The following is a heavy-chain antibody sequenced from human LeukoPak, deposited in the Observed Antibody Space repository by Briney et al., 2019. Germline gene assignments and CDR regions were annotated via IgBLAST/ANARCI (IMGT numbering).Heavy chain of an antibody. J-gene: IGHJ5*02. D-gene: IGHD1/OR15-1a*01. V-gene: IGHV3-74*01. Sequence: QAGGSLRLSCAASGFTFSGYWMHWARHSPGKGLVWVSCINGDGSDTRYADSVKGRFTIPRDNAKNTLYLQMNSLRVEDTAVYYCARDPRNKGFDPWGQGTLVTVSS. CDR1: GFTFSGYW. CDR3: ARDPRNKGFDP. CDR2: INGDGSDT.